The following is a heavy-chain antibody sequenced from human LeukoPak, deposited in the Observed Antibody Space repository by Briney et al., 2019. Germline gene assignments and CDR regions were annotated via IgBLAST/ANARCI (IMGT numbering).Heavy chain of an antibody. V-gene: IGHV3-23*01. J-gene: IGHJ4*02. Sequence: PGGSLRLSCAASGFTFSSYAMRWVPQAPGKGLEWVSAISGSGGSTYYADSVKGRFTISRDNSKNTLYLQMNSLRAEDTAVYYCAKSPAHVLLWFGEFDYWGQGTLVTVSS. D-gene: IGHD3-10*01. CDR2: ISGSGGST. CDR3: AKSPAHVLLWFGEFDY. CDR1: GFTFSSYA.